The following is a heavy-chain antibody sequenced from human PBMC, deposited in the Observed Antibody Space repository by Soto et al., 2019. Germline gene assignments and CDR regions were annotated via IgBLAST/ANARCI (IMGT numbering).Heavy chain of an antibody. CDR1: GYTFTSYY. J-gene: IGHJ6*02. Sequence: ASVKVSGKASGYTFTSYYMHWVRQAPGQGLEWMGIINPSGGSTSYAQKFQGRVTMTRDTSTSTVYMELSSLRSEDTAVYYCATPKYCSGGSCFGMDVWGQGTTVTVSS. D-gene: IGHD2-15*01. CDR2: INPSGGST. CDR3: ATPKYCSGGSCFGMDV. V-gene: IGHV1-46*01.